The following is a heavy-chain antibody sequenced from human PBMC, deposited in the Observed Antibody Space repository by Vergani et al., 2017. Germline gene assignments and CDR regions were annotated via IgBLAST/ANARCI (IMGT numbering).Heavy chain of an antibody. Sequence: EVQLVESGGGLVKPGGSLRLSCAASGFTFSSYSMNWVRQAPGKGLEWVSSISSRSTYTYYADSVKGRFTISRDNAKSSLYLQMNSLRADDTAVYYCARWYKYDNSGYYYYLPDYWGQGTLVTVSS. CDR1: GFTFSSYS. D-gene: IGHD3-22*01. CDR2: ISSRSTYT. CDR3: ARWYKYDNSGYYYYLPDY. J-gene: IGHJ4*02. V-gene: IGHV3-21*01.